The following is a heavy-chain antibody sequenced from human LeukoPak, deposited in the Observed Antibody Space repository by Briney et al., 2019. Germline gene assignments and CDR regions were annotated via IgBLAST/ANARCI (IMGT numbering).Heavy chain of an antibody. J-gene: IGHJ5*02. D-gene: IGHD6-19*01. CDR3: ATMQWLEGVDWFDP. CDR2: IRYDESNK. Sequence: PGGSLRLSCAASGFIFSNYGMHWVRQAPGKGLEWVAFIRYDESNKFYADSVKDRFTISRDNSKNILFLQMNSLRAEDTAVYYCATMQWLEGVDWFDPWGQGTLVTVSS. V-gene: IGHV3-30*02. CDR1: GFIFSNYG.